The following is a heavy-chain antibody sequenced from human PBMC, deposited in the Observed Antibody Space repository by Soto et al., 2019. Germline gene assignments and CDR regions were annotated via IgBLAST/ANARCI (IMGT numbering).Heavy chain of an antibody. CDR1: GFTFSSYG. CDR3: ARDYISYYDSSGHFDY. V-gene: IGHV3-33*01. CDR2: IWYDGSNK. Sequence: GGSLRLSCAASGFTFSSYGMHWVRQAPGKGLEWVAVIWYDGSNKYYADSVKGRFTISRDNSKNTLYLQMNSLRAEDTAVYYCARDYISYYDSSGHFDYWGQGTLVTVSS. D-gene: IGHD3-22*01. J-gene: IGHJ4*02.